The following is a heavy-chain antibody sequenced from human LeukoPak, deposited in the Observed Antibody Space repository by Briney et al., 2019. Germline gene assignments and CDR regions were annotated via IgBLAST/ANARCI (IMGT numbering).Heavy chain of an antibody. CDR1: GFTFSSYS. Sequence: GGSLRLSCAASGFTFSSYSMSWFRQAPGKGLEWVGFIRSKAYGGTTEYAASVKGRFTISRDDSKSIAYLQMNSLKTEDTAVYYCTRDDYGESFDYWGQGTLVTVSS. CDR2: IRSKAYGGTT. CDR3: TRDDYGESFDY. V-gene: IGHV3-49*03. J-gene: IGHJ4*02. D-gene: IGHD4-17*01.